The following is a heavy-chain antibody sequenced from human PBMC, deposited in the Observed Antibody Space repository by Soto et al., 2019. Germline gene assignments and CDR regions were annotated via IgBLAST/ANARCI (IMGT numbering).Heavy chain of an antibody. V-gene: IGHV3-30*03. CDR1: GFTFDKCD. CDR3: ATQFAPPPYFEY. Sequence: QVQLVESGGGVVQPGRSLRLSCAASGFTFDKCDMHWVRQAPGKGLEWVAVISYDGSNQYYAESVKGRFTISRDNSRNTPFPEMNSLREEDTAVFYWATQFAPPPYFEYWGQGTRVTVSS. J-gene: IGHJ4*02. CDR2: ISYDGSNQ.